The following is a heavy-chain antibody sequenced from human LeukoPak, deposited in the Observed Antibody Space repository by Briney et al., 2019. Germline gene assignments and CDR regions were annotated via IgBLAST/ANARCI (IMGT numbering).Heavy chain of an antibody. Sequence: PSETLSLTCTVSGASVSGSAYYWGWIRQPPGKGLEWIGNIYYSGTTTYNPSLKSRVTISVDTSKSQFSLKLSSVTAADTAVYYCVRRMVVAGTKWFDPWGQGTLVTVSS. D-gene: IGHD2-15*01. CDR2: IYYSGTT. J-gene: IGHJ5*02. CDR1: GASVSGSAYY. V-gene: IGHV4-39*07. CDR3: VRRMVVAGTKWFDP.